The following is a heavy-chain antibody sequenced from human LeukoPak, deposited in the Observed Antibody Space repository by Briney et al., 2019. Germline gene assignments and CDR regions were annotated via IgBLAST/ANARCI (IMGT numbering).Heavy chain of an antibody. D-gene: IGHD6-13*01. V-gene: IGHV4-59*01. J-gene: IGHJ4*02. Sequence: SETLSLTCTVSGGSISSYYWSWIRQPPGKGLEWIGYIYYSGSTNYNPSLKSRVTISVDTSKNQFSLKLSSVTAADTAVYYCARDGVAAGDYWGQGTLVTVSS. CDR2: IYYSGST. CDR1: GGSISSYY. CDR3: ARDGVAAGDY.